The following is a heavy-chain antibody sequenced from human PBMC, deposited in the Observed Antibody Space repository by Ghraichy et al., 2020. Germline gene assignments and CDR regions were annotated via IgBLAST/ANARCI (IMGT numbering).Heavy chain of an antibody. CDR3: ARAIYYYDSSGYYYYYFDY. J-gene: IGHJ4*02. V-gene: IGHV1-69*13. CDR2: IIPIFGTA. Sequence: SVKVSCKASGGTFSSYAISWVRQAPGQGLEWMGGIIPIFGTANYAQKFQGRVTITADESTSTAYMELSSLRSEDTAVYYCARAIYYYDSSGYYYYYFDYWGQGTLVTVSS. CDR1: GGTFSSYA. D-gene: IGHD3-22*01.